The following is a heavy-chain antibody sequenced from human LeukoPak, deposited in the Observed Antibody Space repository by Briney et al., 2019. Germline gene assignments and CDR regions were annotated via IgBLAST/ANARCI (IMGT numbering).Heavy chain of an antibody. Sequence: PSETLSLTCTVSGDSISSFYWTWIRQPAGKGLEWIGRIYTSGSTNYNPSLKSRVTISVDTSKNQFSLKLSSVTPADTAMYYCARADYSSTWSHYYYYMDVWGKGTTVTVSS. CDR3: ARADYSSTWSHYYYYMDV. J-gene: IGHJ6*03. CDR1: GDSISSFY. D-gene: IGHD6-13*01. CDR2: IYTSGST. V-gene: IGHV4-4*07.